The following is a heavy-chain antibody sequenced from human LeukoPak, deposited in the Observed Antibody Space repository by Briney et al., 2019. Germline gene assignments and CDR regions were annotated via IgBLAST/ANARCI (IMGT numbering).Heavy chain of an antibody. D-gene: IGHD3-16*01. CDR3: AKEDRRGRHFDY. Sequence: GGSLRLSCAASGFTSDDYAMHWVRQAPGKGLEWVSGISWNSGSIGYADSVKGRFTISRDNAKNSLYLQMNSLRAEDTALYYCAKEDRRGRHFDYWGQGTLVTVSS. J-gene: IGHJ4*02. CDR2: ISWNSGSI. CDR1: GFTSDDYA. V-gene: IGHV3-9*02.